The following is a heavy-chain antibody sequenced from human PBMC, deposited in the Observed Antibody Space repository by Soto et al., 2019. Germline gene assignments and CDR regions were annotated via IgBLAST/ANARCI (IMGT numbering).Heavy chain of an antibody. CDR1: GFTFTTSA. J-gene: IGHJ4*02. CDR3: AKFGMATTKRSPPYYIDY. CDR2: INHSGLRT. D-gene: IGHD1-1*01. V-gene: IGHV3-23*01. Sequence: GGSLRLSCAASGFTFTTSAMTWVRQAPGKGLEWVSTINHSGLRTYYADSVQGRFTISRDNSKNTLYLQMNSLRAEDTAVYYCAKFGMATTKRSPPYYIDYWGQGALVTVSS.